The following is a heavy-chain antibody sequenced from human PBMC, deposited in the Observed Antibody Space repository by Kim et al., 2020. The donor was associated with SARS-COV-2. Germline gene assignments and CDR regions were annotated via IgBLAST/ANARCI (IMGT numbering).Heavy chain of an antibody. J-gene: IGHJ5*02. CDR1: GGSISSYY. Sequence: SETLSLTCTVSGGSISSYYWSWIRQPAGKGLEWIGRIYTSGSTNYNPSLKSRVTMSVDTSKNQFSLKLSSVTAADTAVYYCAREGLSSWYGSWFDPWGQGTLVTVSS. CDR3: AREGLSSWYGSWFDP. CDR2: IYTSGST. V-gene: IGHV4-4*07. D-gene: IGHD6-13*01.